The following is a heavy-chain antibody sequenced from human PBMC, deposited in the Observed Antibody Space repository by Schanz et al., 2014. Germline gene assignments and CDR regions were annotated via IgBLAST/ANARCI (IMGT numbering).Heavy chain of an antibody. CDR1: GFTFNNYD. CDR3: AKYRYSVFDFDY. CDR2: ISGGGGSA. D-gene: IGHD3-16*02. J-gene: IGHJ4*02. Sequence: EVQLLESGGGLVQPGGSLRLSCAASGFTFNNYDMNWVRLVPGKGLECVSGISGGGGSAYYEDSVKGRFTISRDNSKNTLYLQMNSLRAEDTAIYYCAKYRYSVFDFDYWGQGTLVTVSS. V-gene: IGHV3-23*01.